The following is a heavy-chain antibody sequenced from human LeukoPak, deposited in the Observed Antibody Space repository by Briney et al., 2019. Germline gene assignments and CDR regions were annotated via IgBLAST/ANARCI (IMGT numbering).Heavy chain of an antibody. CDR1: GFTFSSSA. CDR2: IKRETDGGTI. CDR3: TTDRYYDNSELQFQH. D-gene: IGHD3-22*01. J-gene: IGHJ1*01. V-gene: IGHV3-15*01. Sequence: PGRSLRLSCGASGFTFSSSAMSWVRQAPGKGLEWLGRIKRETDGGTIDYAAPVKGRFTISRDDSRNTLYLQMDSLKIEDTAVYYCTTDRYYDNSELQFQHWGQGTLVTVSS.